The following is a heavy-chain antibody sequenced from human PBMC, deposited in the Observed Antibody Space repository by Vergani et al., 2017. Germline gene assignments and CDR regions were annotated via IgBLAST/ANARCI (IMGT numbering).Heavy chain of an antibody. CDR3: AGSRTRIQLCLGV. CDR1: GYTFTSYD. V-gene: IGHV1-8*01. Sequence: QVQLVPSGAEVKTPGASVTVSCTASGYTFTSYDITWVRQSTGQGLEWMGWMNPNSGNTGYAQKFQGRVTMTRNTSISTAYMELSSLRSEDTAVYYCAGSRTRIQLCLGVWGQGTLVTVSS. J-gene: IGHJ4*02. D-gene: IGHD5-18*01. CDR2: MNPNSGNT.